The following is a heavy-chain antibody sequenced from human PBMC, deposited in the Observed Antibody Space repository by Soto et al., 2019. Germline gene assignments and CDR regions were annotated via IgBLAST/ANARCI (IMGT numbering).Heavy chain of an antibody. V-gene: IGHV5-10-1*01. Sequence: HGASLKISCQGSGYSFPSYWISWVRQMPGKGLQWMGRIDPSDSYINYSPSFEGHVNISIDKSINTAYLQWSSLKASDTAIYYCARHGQLALFDQWGQGTLVTVSS. CDR3: ARHGQLALFDQ. CDR1: GYSFPSYW. D-gene: IGHD6-6*01. CDR2: IDPSDSYI. J-gene: IGHJ5*02.